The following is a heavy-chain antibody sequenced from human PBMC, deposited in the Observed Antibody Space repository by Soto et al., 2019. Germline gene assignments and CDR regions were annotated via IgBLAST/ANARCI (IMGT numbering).Heavy chain of an antibody. V-gene: IGHV4-4*02. CDR1: GGSISSSNW. Sequence: QVQLQESGPGLVKPSGTLSLTCAVSGGSISSSNWWIWVRQPPGKGLEWIGEIYHSGSTNYNPSLKRGVTLSVDKPTKQLSLKLSSVTAADTAVYYCASPPHIITFGGAIHFDYWGQGTLVTVSS. CDR3: ASPPHIITFGGAIHFDY. D-gene: IGHD3-16*01. CDR2: IYHSGST. J-gene: IGHJ4*02.